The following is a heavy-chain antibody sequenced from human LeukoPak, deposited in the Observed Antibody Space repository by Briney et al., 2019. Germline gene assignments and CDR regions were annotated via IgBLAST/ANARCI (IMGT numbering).Heavy chain of an antibody. J-gene: IGHJ5*02. V-gene: IGHV1-18*01. CDR3: ARVRHCSGGSCYLNWCDL. CDR2: LRAYNGYT. D-gene: IGHD2-15*01. Sequence: ASAKVSYKASSYTFTSYGISWVRKGRGEGLDWIGQLRAYNGYTNYAQKLQGRVNMTTDTSKSTAYMALRSLRSDDTAVYYCARVRHCSGGSCYLNWCDLGGQGTRVTV. CDR1: SYTFTSYG.